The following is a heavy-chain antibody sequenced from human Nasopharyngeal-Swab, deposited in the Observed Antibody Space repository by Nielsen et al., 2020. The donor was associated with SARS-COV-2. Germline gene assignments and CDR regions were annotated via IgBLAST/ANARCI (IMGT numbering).Heavy chain of an antibody. Sequence: SVKVSCKASGGTFSSYAISWVRQAPGQGLEWMGRIIPILGIANYAQKFQGRVTITADKSTSTAYMELSSLRSEDTAVYYCARGRGYSSGWYYYYGMDVWGQGTTVTVSS. CDR1: GGTFSSYA. D-gene: IGHD6-19*01. V-gene: IGHV1-69*04. CDR2: IIPILGIA. J-gene: IGHJ6*02. CDR3: ARGRGYSSGWYYYYGMDV.